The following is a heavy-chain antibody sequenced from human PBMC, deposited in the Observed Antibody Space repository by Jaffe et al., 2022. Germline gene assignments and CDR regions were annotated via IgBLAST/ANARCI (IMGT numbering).Heavy chain of an antibody. D-gene: IGHD1-26*01. V-gene: IGHV3-66*02. CDR3: ASVFGGSY. J-gene: IGHJ4*02. CDR2: MFADGNI. Sequence: EVRLVESGGGLVQPGGSLRLSCAASGLAVNNNNMIWVRQAPGKGLEWVAAMFADGNINYANSVKGRFTVSRDNSRNTLSLQMNNLRPEDSAVYSCASVFGGSYWGQGTLVTVSS. CDR1: GLAVNNNN.